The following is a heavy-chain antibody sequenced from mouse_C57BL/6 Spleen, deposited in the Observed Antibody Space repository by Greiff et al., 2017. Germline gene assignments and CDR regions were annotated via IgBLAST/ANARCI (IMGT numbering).Heavy chain of an antibody. V-gene: IGHV1-42*01. CDR2: INPSTGGT. CDR3: AREGAYDYGRGLAY. J-gene: IGHJ3*01. CDR1: GYSFTGYY. D-gene: IGHD2-4*01. Sequence: EVKLVESGPELVKPGASVKISCKASGYSFTGYYMNWVKQSPEKSLEWIGEINPSTGGTTYNQKFKAKATLTVDKSSSTAYMQLKSLTSEDSAVYYCAREGAYDYGRGLAYWGQGTLVTVSA.